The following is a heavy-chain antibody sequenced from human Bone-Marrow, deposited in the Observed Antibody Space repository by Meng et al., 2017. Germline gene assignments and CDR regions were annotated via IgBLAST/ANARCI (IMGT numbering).Heavy chain of an antibody. J-gene: IGHJ4*02. CDR2: INHSGTT. D-gene: IGHD6-19*01. V-gene: IGHV4-34*01. Sequence: VDVVAWGVGLLNPSVTLSLTCGVSGGSFSDYYWIWLRQPPGKGLEWIGEINHSGTTNYNPSLRSRVTISVDTSKNQFSLRLTSVTAADTAVYYCAASPGWWRIDSWGQGTLVTVSS. CDR1: GGSFSDYY. CDR3: AASPGWWRIDS.